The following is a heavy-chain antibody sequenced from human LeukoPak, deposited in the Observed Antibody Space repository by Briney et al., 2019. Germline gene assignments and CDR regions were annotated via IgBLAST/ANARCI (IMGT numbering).Heavy chain of an antibody. D-gene: IGHD2-21*02. CDR2: IRYDGSNK. CDR3: AKDSSHIVVVTAIPGDFDY. J-gene: IGHJ4*02. CDR1: GFTFSSYG. V-gene: IGHV3-30*02. Sequence: PGGSLRLSCAGSGFTFSSYGMHWVRQAPGKGLEWVAFIRYDGSNKYYADSVKGRFTISRDNSKNTLYLQMNSLRAEDTAVYYCAKDSSHIVVVTAIPGDFDYWGQGTLVTVSS.